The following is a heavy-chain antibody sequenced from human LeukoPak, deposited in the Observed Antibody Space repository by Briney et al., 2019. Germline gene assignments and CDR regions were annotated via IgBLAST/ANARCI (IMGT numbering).Heavy chain of an antibody. CDR2: INPRGGST. CDR1: GYTFIDYY. J-gene: IGHJ4*02. V-gene: IGHV1-46*01. D-gene: IGHD2-15*01. CDR3: ARKMTGYSYYFDY. Sequence: GASVKISCKASGYTFIDYYMHWVRQAPGQGLEWMGVINPRGGSTTYAQKFQGRVSMTRDTSTRTLYMELSSLRSDDTAVYYCARKMTGYSYYFDYWGQGTLVTVAS.